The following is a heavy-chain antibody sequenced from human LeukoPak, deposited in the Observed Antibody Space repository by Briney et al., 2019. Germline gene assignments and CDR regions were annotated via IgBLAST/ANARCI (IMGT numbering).Heavy chain of an antibody. D-gene: IGHD7-27*01. J-gene: IGHJ4*02. CDR1: GFTSSNYG. Sequence: PGRSLRLSCAASGFTSSNYGMHWVRQAPGKGLEWVAVIWYDGSNKYCSDSVKGRFTISRDNAKNSVYLQMNNLRAEDTAVYYCARDPPVTGELVLGRQRIFYQWGQGTLVTVSS. V-gene: IGHV3-33*01. CDR3: ARDPPVTGELVLGRQRIFYQ. CDR2: IWYDGSNK.